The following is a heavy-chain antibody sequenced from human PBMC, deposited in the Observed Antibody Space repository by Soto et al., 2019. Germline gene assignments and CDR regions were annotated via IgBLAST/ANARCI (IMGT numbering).Heavy chain of an antibody. CDR1: GGSFSGYY. D-gene: IGHD1-7*01. V-gene: IGHV4-34*01. CDR2: INHSGST. J-gene: IGHJ5*02. Sequence: SETLSLTCAVYGGSFSGYYGSWIRQPPGKGLEWIGEINHSGSTNYNPSLKSRVAISVDTSKNQFSLKLSSVTAADTAVYYCTTGYNWNYHWFDPWGQGTLVTVSS. CDR3: TTGYNWNYHWFDP.